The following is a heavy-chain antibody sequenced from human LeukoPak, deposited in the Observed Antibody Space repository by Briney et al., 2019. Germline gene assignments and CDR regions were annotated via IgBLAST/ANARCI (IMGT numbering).Heavy chain of an antibody. D-gene: IGHD5-18*01. CDR3: ARSTYSYGSVDY. CDR2: IYYSGST. J-gene: IGHJ4*02. CDR1: GGSFSGYY. Sequence: PSETLSLTCAVYGGSFSGYYWSWIRQPPGKGLEWIGYIYYSGSTNYNPSLKSRVTISVDTSKNQFSLKLSSVTAADTAVYYCARSTYSYGSVDYWGQGTLVTVSS. V-gene: IGHV4-59*08.